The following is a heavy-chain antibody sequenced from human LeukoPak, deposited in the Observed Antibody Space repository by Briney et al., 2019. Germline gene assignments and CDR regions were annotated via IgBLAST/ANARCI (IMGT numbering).Heavy chain of an antibody. Sequence: GGSLRLSCATSGFTFSGSAIHWVRQASGKGLEWVGIIYPGDSDTRYSPSFQGQVTISADRSISTVYLQWSSLKASDTAMYYCARLRGDSSSLYWGQGTLVTVSS. CDR3: ARLRGDSSSLY. D-gene: IGHD6-6*01. CDR2: IYPGDSDT. J-gene: IGHJ4*02. V-gene: IGHV5-51*01. CDR1: GFTFSGSA.